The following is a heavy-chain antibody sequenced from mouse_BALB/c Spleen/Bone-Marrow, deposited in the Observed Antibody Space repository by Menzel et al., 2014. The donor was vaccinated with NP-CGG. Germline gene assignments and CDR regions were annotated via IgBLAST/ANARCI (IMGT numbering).Heavy chain of an antibody. CDR3: ASYVYGYYFDY. V-gene: IGHV14-3*02. CDR2: IDPANVNT. Sequence: VQLQQPGAELVKPGASVKLSCTASGFNIKDTYMHWVKQGPERGLEWIGRIDPANVNTKYDPKFQGKATITADTSSNTAYLQLSSLTSEDTAVYYCASYVYGYYFDYWGQGTTLTVSS. J-gene: IGHJ2*01. D-gene: IGHD1-1*01. CDR1: GFNIKDTY.